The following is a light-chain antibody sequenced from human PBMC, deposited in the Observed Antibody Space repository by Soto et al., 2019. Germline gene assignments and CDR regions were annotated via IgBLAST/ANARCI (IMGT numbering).Light chain of an antibody. V-gene: IGLV3-21*02. J-gene: IGLJ1*01. CDR2: DNS. Sequence: SSELTHPPSVSLAPGHTATISCGENNIDSRTVHWYQQKPGQAPLLVVYDNSFRPSGIPNRFSGSNSGNTATLTISRVEAGDEAEYYCQVWDNVDDHIYVFGTGTKVTVL. CDR1: NIDSRT. CDR3: QVWDNVDDHIYV.